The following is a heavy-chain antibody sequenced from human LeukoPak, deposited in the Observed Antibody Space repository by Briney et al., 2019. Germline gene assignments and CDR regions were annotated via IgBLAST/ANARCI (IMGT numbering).Heavy chain of an antibody. CDR2: IYTSGNT. J-gene: IGHJ6*03. V-gene: IGHV4-4*07. D-gene: IGHD6-19*01. Sequence: PSETLSLTCTVSGDSISSYYWSWIRQPAGKGLEWIGRIYTSGNTNYNPSLKSRVAMSVDTSKKQFSLKLSSVTAADTAVYYCARGVGVAAPGGYHYDHYYMDVWGKGTTVTVSS. CDR3: ARGVGVAAPGGYHYDHYYMDV. CDR1: GDSISSYY.